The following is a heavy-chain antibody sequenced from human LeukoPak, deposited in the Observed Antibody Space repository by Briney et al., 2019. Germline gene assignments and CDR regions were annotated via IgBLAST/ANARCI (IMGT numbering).Heavy chain of an antibody. J-gene: IGHJ6*03. CDR3: ARVPQGSYSSSSPYYYMDV. Sequence: SETLSLTCTVSGGSISSYYWSWIRQPAGKGLEWIGRIYTSGSTNYNPSLKSRVTMSVDTSKNQFSLKLSSVTAADTAVYYCARVPQGSYSSSSPYYYMDVWGKGTTVTVSS. CDR2: IYTSGST. V-gene: IGHV4-4*07. CDR1: GGSISSYY. D-gene: IGHD6-6*01.